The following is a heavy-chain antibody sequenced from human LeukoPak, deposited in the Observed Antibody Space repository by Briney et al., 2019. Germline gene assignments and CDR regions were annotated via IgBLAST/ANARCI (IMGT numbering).Heavy chain of an antibody. Sequence: PSETLSLTCTVSGGSINTDYWSWIRQPAGRGLEWIGRVYTSGNTKYNASLQSRVTMSIDTSTKQFFLKLSSVTAADTAVYYCARETLVGTTNYFDNGGQGTLVTVSS. D-gene: IGHD1-26*01. CDR2: VYTSGNT. CDR1: GGSINTDY. V-gene: IGHV4-4*07. CDR3: ARETLVGTTNYFDN. J-gene: IGHJ4*02.